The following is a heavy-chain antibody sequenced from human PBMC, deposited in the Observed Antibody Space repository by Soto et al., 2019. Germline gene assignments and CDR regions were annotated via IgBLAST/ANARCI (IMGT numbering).Heavy chain of an antibody. V-gene: IGHV3-23*01. CDR3: AKGSIKEFWSVPPGDV. J-gene: IGHJ6*04. CDR2: ISGSGGST. CDR1: GFTFSSYA. D-gene: IGHD3-3*01. Sequence: GGSLRLSCAASGFTFSSYAMSWVRQAPGKGLEWVSAISGSGGSTYYSDSVKGRFTISRDNSKNTLYLQMNSLRAEDTAVYYCAKGSIKEFWSVPPGDVWGKGTTVTVSS.